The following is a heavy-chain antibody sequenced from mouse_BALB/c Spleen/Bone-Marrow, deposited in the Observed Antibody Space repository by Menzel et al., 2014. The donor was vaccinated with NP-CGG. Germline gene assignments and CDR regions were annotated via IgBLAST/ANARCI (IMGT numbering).Heavy chain of an antibody. J-gene: IGHJ2*01. CDR2: ISSGGSYT. CDR1: GFTLSSYA. CDR3: ARHGITRLLDY. V-gene: IGHV5-9-1*01. D-gene: IGHD2-4*01. Sequence: EVMLVESGGGLVKPGGSLKLSCAASGFTLSSYAMSWVRQTPEKRLEWVATISSGGSYTYYPDSVKGGLAISRDNAKKSLYLQMNSLRCEDTAMYYCARHGITRLLDYWGQGTTLTVSS.